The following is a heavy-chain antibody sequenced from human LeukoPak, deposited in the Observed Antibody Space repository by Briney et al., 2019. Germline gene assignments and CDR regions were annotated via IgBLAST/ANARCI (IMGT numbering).Heavy chain of an antibody. D-gene: IGHD2-15*01. CDR3: AKYRTGSSYSGVDY. CDR2: FSGTANNT. Sequence: EGSLRLSCAASGFTFSSYAMSWVRQAPGKGLEWVSSFSGTANNTYYADSVKGWFTISRDNSKNTMPLQMDSLRAEDTALYYCAKYRTGSSYSGVDYWGQGTLVTVSS. V-gene: IGHV3-23*01. J-gene: IGHJ4*02. CDR1: GFTFSSYA.